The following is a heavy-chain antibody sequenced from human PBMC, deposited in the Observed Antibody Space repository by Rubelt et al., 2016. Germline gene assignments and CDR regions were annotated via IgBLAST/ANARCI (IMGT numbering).Heavy chain of an antibody. V-gene: IGHV3-30*03. CDR2: ISYDGSDK. D-gene: IGHD4-17*01. J-gene: IGHJ4*02. Sequence: GSLRLSCAASGFTFTTYWMSWVRQAPGKGLEWVALISYDGSDKYYADSVKGRFTISRDNSKNTLSLQMNSLRAEDTAVYYCARECDYGDYVPDYWGQGTLVSVSS. CDR1: GFTFTTYW. CDR3: ARECDYGDYVPDY.